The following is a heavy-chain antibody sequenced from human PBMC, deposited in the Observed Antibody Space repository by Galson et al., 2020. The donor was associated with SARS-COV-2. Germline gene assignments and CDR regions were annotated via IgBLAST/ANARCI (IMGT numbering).Heavy chain of an antibody. CDR1: GFTFSSYG. Sequence: LGESLKISCAASGFTFSSYGMHWVRQAPGKGLEWVAVIWYDGSNKYYADSVKGRFTISRDNSKNTLYLQMNRLRAEDTAVYYCAKGQNDYSKVVGWYFDLWGRGTLVTVSS. J-gene: IGHJ2*01. CDR3: AKGQNDYSKVVGWYFDL. CDR2: IWYDGSNK. D-gene: IGHD4-4*01. V-gene: IGHV3-33*06.